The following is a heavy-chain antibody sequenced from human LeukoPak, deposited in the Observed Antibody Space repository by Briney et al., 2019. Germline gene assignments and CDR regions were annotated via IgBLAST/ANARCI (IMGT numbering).Heavy chain of an antibody. J-gene: IGHJ3*02. CDR2: IIPIFGTA. D-gene: IGHD2-2*01. CDR1: GGTFSSYA. Sequence: ASVKVSCKASGGTFSSYAISWVRQAPGQGLEWMGGIIPIFGTANYAQKFQGRVTITADESTSTAYMELSSLRSEDTAVYYCARDMGSAIDAFDIWGQGTMVTVSS. V-gene: IGHV1-69*13. CDR3: ARDMGSAIDAFDI.